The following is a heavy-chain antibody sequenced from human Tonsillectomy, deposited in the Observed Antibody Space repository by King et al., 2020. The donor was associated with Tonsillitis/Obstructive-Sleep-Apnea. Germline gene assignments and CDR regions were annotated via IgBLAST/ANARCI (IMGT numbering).Heavy chain of an antibody. J-gene: IGHJ5*02. CDR3: AKSSRFDP. CDR2: INHSGST. V-gene: IGHV4-34*01. Sequence: VQLQQWGAGLLKPSETLSLTCAVYGGSFSAYYWNWIRQPPGKGLEWIGEINHSGSTNYNPSLKSRVIISVDPSKNQFSLKLISVTAAHTAVYYCAKSSRFDPWGQGTLVTVSS. CDR1: GGSFSAYY.